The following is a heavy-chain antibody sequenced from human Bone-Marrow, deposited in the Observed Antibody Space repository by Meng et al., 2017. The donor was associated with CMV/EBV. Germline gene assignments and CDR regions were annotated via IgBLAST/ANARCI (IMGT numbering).Heavy chain of an antibody. CDR3: ARARITIFGVVIMYYYGMDV. CDR1: GFTFNTYW. V-gene: IGHV3-7*01. D-gene: IGHD3-3*01. CDR2: IKGDGSDE. J-gene: IGHJ6*02. Sequence: GESLKISCVASGFTFNTYWMTWVRQAPGKGLEWVANIKGDGSDESDVDSVRGRFTFSRDNAKNSVYLQMNSLRVEDTAVYYCARARITIFGVVIMYYYGMDVWGQGTTVTVSS.